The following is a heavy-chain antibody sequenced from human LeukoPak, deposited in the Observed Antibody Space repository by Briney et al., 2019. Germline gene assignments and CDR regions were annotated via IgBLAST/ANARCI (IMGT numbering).Heavy chain of an antibody. CDR3: ARGDYYYDSSGYDIAEYFQH. J-gene: IGHJ1*01. Sequence: PSETLSLTCTVSGGFSSYYWSWIRQPPGKGLEWIGYIFYSGSTDYNPSLKSRVTISVDTSKNQFSLKLSSVTAADTAVYYCARGDYYYDSSGYDIAEYFQHWGQGTLVTVSS. V-gene: IGHV4-59*01. D-gene: IGHD3-22*01. CDR2: IFYSGST. CDR1: GGFSSYY.